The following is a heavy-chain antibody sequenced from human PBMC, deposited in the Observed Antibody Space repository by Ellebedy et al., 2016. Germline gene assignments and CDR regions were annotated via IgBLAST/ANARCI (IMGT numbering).Heavy chain of an antibody. V-gene: IGHV3-53*01. CDR2: TSPGGDT. D-gene: IGHD5-18*01. CDR1: GLTVSSVY. Sequence: GESLKISCAASGLTVSSVYISWFRQPPGRGPEWVSMTSPGGDTYYAISVRGRFTMSRDNSKNTLHLQMNSLTAEDTAVYFCAESGYSYAWSHWGQGTLVTVS. J-gene: IGHJ4*02. CDR3: AESGYSYAWSH.